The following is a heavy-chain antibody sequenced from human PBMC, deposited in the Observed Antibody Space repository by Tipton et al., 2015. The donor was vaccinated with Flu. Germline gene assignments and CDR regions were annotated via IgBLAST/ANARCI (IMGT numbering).Heavy chain of an antibody. CDR2: IHRGGTA. J-gene: IGHJ4*02. CDR3: ARFYYDSSGYNPPGY. Sequence: TLSLTCAVSGASISSGDFSWSWIRQPPGKGLEWVGYIHRGGTAYYSPSLKSRATISVDRSKNQFSLELSSVTAADTAVYYCARFYYDSSGYNPPGYWGQGTLVTVSS. CDR1: GASISSGDFS. V-gene: IGHV4-30-2*01. D-gene: IGHD3-22*01.